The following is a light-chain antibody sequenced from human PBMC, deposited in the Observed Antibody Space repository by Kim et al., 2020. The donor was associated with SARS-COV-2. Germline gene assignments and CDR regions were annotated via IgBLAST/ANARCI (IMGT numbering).Light chain of an antibody. Sequence: EIVMTQSPAALSVSPGERATLSCRASYSVGSDLAWYQQKPGQAPRLLIYGVTTRASGVPARFSGSGSGTEFTLTISSLQSEDFAVYYCHKYSTWPPGTFGPGTKVDIK. J-gene: IGKJ1*01. V-gene: IGKV3-15*01. CDR2: GVT. CDR1: YSVGSD. CDR3: HKYSTWPPGT.